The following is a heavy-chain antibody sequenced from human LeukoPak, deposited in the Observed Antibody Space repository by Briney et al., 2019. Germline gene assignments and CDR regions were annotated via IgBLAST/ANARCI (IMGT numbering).Heavy chain of an antibody. D-gene: IGHD4-17*01. CDR1: GGSMYSYY. J-gene: IGHJ6*02. CDR2: IYHSGNS. Sequence: SETLSLTCTVSGGSMYSYYWRWIRQPPGKGLEWIGNIYHSGNSNFIPSYNPSLKSRVTISVDTSKSQFSLGLTSVTAADRAVYYCARGFDRYGDYDLKYYYGMDVWGQGTTVTVSS. CDR3: ARGFDRYGDYDLKYYYGMDV. V-gene: IGHV4-59*08.